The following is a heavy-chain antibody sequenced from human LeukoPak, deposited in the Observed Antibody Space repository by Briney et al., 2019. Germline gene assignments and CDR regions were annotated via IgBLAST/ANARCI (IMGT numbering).Heavy chain of an antibody. Sequence: SVKVSCKASGFTFTSSAMQWVRQARGQRLEWIGWIVVGSGNANYAQKFQERVTITRDMSTSTAYMELSSLRSEDTAVYYCAAVPKLGIAYYYYGMDVWGQGTTVTVSS. CDR1: GFTFTSSA. D-gene: IGHD7-27*01. CDR2: IVVGSGNA. CDR3: AAVPKLGIAYYYYGMDV. J-gene: IGHJ6*02. V-gene: IGHV1-58*02.